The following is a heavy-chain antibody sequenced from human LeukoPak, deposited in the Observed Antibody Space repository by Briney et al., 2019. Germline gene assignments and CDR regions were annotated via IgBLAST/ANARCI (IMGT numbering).Heavy chain of an antibody. V-gene: IGHV1-69*13. Sequence: SVKVSCKASGGTFISYAISWVRQAPGQGLEWMGGIIPIFGTANYAQKFQGRVTITADESTSTAYMELSSLRSEDTAVYYCARRRSSWHSWFDPWGQGTLVTVSS. J-gene: IGHJ5*02. CDR1: GGTFISYA. CDR2: IIPIFGTA. D-gene: IGHD6-13*01. CDR3: ARRRSSWHSWFDP.